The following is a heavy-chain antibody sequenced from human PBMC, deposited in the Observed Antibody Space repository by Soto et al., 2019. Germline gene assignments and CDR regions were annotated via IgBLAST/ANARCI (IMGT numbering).Heavy chain of an antibody. CDR2: ISRRSIYL. J-gene: IGHJ5*02. CDR1: GFTLSNYT. V-gene: IGHV3-21*01. CDR3: SRDYLTGVANWFAP. Sequence: GGSLRLSCAASGFTLSNYTMNWVHQAPGKGLEWVSSISRRSIYLSYADSVKGRFTISRDNAKNSVYLQMNSLKAEDTALYFCSRDYLTGVANWFAPWGQGTLVTVSS. D-gene: IGHD1-20*01.